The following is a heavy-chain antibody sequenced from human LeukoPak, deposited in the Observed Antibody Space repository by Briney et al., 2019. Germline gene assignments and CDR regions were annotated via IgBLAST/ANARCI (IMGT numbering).Heavy chain of an antibody. CDR3: AVWHYYDSSGYYRSVDY. V-gene: IGHV1-69*04. D-gene: IGHD3-22*01. J-gene: IGHJ4*02. CDR1: GGTFSSYA. Sequence: ASVKVSCKASGGTFSSYAISWVRQAPGQGLEWLGRIIPILGIANYAQKFQGRVTITADKSTSTAYMELSSLRSEDTAVYYCAVWHYYDSSGYYRSVDYWGQGTLVTVSS. CDR2: IIPILGIA.